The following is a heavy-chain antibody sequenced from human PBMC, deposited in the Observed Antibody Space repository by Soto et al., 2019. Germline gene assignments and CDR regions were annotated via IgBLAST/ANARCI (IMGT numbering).Heavy chain of an antibody. Sequence: QVHLVQSGAEVKKPGSSVKVSCKASGGTFRNYAIKLVRPAPGNGLEWMGRIIPIFGSVTFAQKIQGRITITANEPTATVDMELSSLRSDNTALYYYAKDIGKDGYFINWFDPWAQVTQVTV. V-gene: IGHV1-69*15. CDR2: IIPIFGSV. CDR3: AKDIGKDGYFINWFDP. J-gene: IGHJ5*02. CDR1: GGTFRNYA. D-gene: IGHD5-12*01.